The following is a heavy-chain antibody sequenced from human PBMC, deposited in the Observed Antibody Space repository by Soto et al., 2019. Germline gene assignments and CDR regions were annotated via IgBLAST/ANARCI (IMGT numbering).Heavy chain of an antibody. V-gene: IGHV3-23*01. CDR3: AKDRESITMIVVPTPFNY. CDR1: GFTFSSYA. CDR2: ISGSGGST. Sequence: PGGSLRLSCAASGFTFSSYAMSWVRQAPGKGLEWVSAISGSGGSTYYADSVKGQFTISRDNSKNTLYLQMNSLRAEDMAVYFCAKDRESITMIVVPTPFNYWGQGTLVTVSS. D-gene: IGHD3-22*01. J-gene: IGHJ4*02.